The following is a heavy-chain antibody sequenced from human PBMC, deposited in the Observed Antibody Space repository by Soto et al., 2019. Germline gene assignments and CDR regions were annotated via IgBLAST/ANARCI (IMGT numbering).Heavy chain of an antibody. J-gene: IGHJ4*02. Sequence: GGSLRLSCAASGFTFSSYAMSWVRQAPGKGLEWVSAISGSGGSTYYADSVKGRFTISRDNSKNTLYLQMNSLRAEDTAVYYCACHRRIAVVLDYWGQGTLVTVSS. CDR3: ACHRRIAVVLDY. D-gene: IGHD6-19*01. CDR2: ISGSGGST. V-gene: IGHV3-23*01. CDR1: GFTFSSYA.